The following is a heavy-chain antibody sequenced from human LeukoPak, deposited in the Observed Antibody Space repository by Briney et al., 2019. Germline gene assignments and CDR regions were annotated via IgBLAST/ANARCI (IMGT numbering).Heavy chain of an antibody. Sequence: PGGSLRLSCAASGFTFSSYWMSWVRQAPGKGLEWVANIKQDGREKYYVDSVKGRFTISRDNAKNSLHLQMNSLRAEDTAVYYCARAYYDFWSGYSYYFDYWGQGTLVTVSS. V-gene: IGHV3-7*04. J-gene: IGHJ4*02. CDR3: ARAYYDFWSGYSYYFDY. D-gene: IGHD3-3*01. CDR2: IKQDGREK. CDR1: GFTFSSYW.